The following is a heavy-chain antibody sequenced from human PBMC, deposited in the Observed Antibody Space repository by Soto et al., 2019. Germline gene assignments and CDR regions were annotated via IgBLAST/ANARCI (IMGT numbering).Heavy chain of an antibody. V-gene: IGHV4-59*01. D-gene: IGHD2-2*01. J-gene: IGHJ4*02. Sequence: SETLSLTCTVSGGSMSSFYWSWIRQPPGKGLEWIGYMDYSGSTSYNPSLKSRVTISVDTSKKQFYLKLSSVTAADTAVYYCARQYTSANFFDYWGQGTLVTVSS. CDR1: GGSMSSFY. CDR3: ARQYTSANFFDY. CDR2: MDYSGST.